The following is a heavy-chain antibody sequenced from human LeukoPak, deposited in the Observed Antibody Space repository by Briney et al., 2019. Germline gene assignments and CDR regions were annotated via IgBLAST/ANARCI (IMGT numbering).Heavy chain of an antibody. CDR1: GYTFTSYG. Sequence: AAVKVSCKASGYTFTSYGISWGRQAPGEGVEWMGWISAYNGNTNYAQKLQGRVTMTTDTSTSTAYMELRSLRSDDTAVYYCARRGYSYGYYYMDVWGKGTTVTVSS. V-gene: IGHV1-18*01. J-gene: IGHJ6*03. D-gene: IGHD5-18*01. CDR3: ARRGYSYGYYYMDV. CDR2: ISAYNGNT.